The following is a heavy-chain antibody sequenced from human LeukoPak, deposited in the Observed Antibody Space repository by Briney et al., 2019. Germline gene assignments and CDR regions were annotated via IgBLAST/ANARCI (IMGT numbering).Heavy chain of an antibody. CDR2: MNHSGIT. J-gene: IGHJ4*02. D-gene: IGHD6-19*01. CDR1: GGSLRGYY. V-gene: IGHV4-34*01. Sequence: ASETLSLTCALYGGSLRGYYWSWIRHPPGKGLEWIGEMNHSGITNYNPSLKSRVTISVDTSKNQLSLKLSSVTGADTAVYYCASDGSGGYYYYDYWGQGALVTVSS. CDR3: ASDGSGGYYYYDY.